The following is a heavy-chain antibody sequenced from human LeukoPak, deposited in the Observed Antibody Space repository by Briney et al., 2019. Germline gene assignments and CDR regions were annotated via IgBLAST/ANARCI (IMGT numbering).Heavy chain of an antibody. D-gene: IGHD2-2*02. CDR1: GGSISSYY. CDR3: ARGYRYCSSTSCYNRAFDI. CDR2: INHSGSN. V-gene: IGHV4-34*01. Sequence: PSETLSLTCTVSGGSISSYYWSWLRQPPGKGLEWIGEINHSGSNKYNPSLKSLVTTSVDTSKNQFSLKLSSVTAADTAVYYCARGYRYCSSTSCYNRAFDIWGQGTMVTVSS. J-gene: IGHJ3*02.